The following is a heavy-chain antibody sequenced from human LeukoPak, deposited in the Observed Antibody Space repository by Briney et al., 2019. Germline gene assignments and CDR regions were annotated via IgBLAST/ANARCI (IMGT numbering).Heavy chain of an antibody. D-gene: IGHD2-15*01. CDR3: AKMVAATYY. Sequence: PGRSLSLSCAASGFTFSSYGMHWVRQAPGKGLEWVAVISYDGSNKYYADSVKGRFTISRDNSKNTLYLQMNSLRAEDTAVYYCAKMVAATYYWGQGTLVTVSS. J-gene: IGHJ4*02. CDR1: GFTFSSYG. V-gene: IGHV3-30*18. CDR2: ISYDGSNK.